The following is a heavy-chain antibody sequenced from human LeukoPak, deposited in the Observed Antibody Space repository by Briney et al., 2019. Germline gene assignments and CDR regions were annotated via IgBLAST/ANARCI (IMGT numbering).Heavy chain of an antibody. Sequence: ASVKVSCKVSGYTFTDYYMHWVQQAPGKGPEWMGLVDPEDGETIYAEKFQGRVTITADTSTDTAYMELSSLRSEDPAVYYCATGYYDSSGYSNYYFDYWGQGTLVTVSS. CDR1: GYTFTDYY. CDR2: VDPEDGET. CDR3: ATGYYDSSGYSNYYFDY. V-gene: IGHV1-69-2*01. J-gene: IGHJ4*02. D-gene: IGHD3-22*01.